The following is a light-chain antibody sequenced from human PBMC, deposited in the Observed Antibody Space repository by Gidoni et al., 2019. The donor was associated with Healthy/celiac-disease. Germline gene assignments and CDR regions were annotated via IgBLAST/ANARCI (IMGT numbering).Light chain of an antibody. CDR1: QRIRRY. V-gene: IGKV1-9*01. CDR2: AAS. Sequence: DIQLTQSPPSLSASVGDRVTITCRASQRIRRYLAGYQQKPGKAPKPLIYAASTLQSGVPSRCSGSGSGTEVTLTISSLQPEEFATYYCQQLNSYPWTFGQGTKVDIK. J-gene: IGKJ1*01. CDR3: QQLNSYPWT.